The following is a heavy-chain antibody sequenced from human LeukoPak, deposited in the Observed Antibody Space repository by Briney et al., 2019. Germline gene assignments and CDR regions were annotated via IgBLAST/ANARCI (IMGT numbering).Heavy chain of an antibody. Sequence: GGSLRLSCAASGFTFSSYATHWVRQAPGKGLEWVAVISYDGSNKYYADSVKGRFTISRDNSKNTLYLQMNSLRAEDTAVYYCARATYGDYGLADYWGQGTLVTVSS. J-gene: IGHJ4*02. CDR1: GFTFSSYA. D-gene: IGHD4-17*01. CDR2: ISYDGSNK. V-gene: IGHV3-30-3*01. CDR3: ARATYGDYGLADY.